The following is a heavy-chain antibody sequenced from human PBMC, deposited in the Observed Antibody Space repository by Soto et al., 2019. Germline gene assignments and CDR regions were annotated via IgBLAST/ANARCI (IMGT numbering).Heavy chain of an antibody. CDR2: ISYDGSNK. CDR1: GFTFGSYA. J-gene: IGHJ6*02. D-gene: IGHD2-21*01. Sequence: XGSRRLACAASGFTFGSYAMHWVRQAPGKGLEWVAVISYDGSNKYYADSVKGRFTISRDNSKNTLYLQMNSLRAEDTAVYYCARVGPPPGVVVELQYYYYYGMDVWGQGTTVTVSS. CDR3: ARVGPPPGVVVELQYYYYYGMDV. V-gene: IGHV3-30-3*01.